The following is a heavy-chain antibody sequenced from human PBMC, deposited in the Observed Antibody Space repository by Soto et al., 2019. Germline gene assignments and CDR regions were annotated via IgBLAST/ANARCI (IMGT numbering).Heavy chain of an antibody. CDR2: ISGSGGST. CDR1: GFTFSSYA. Sequence: EVQLLESGGGLVQPGGSLRLSCAGSGFTFSSYAMSWVRQAPGKGLEWVPAISGSGGSTYYADSVKGRFTSSRDNSKNTLYLQMNSLRAEDTAVDYCAKLGSRSQRDLGYWCQGTLVTVSS. D-gene: IGHD3-16*01. CDR3: AKLGSRSQRDLGY. J-gene: IGHJ4*02. V-gene: IGHV3-23*01.